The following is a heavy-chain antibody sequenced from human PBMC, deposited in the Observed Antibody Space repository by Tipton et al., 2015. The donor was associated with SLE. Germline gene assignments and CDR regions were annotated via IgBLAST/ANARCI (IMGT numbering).Heavy chain of an antibody. D-gene: IGHD6-13*01. V-gene: IGHV3-11*01. J-gene: IGHJ3*02. CDR3: AKASRIETAAGSAFDI. Sequence: GSLRLSCAASGFTFSDYYMSWIRQAPGKGLEWVSYISSSSSTIYYADSVKGRFTISRDNAKNSLYLQMNSLRAEDTALYYCAKASRIETAAGSAFDIWGQGTMVTVSS. CDR1: GFTFSDYY. CDR2: ISSSSSTI.